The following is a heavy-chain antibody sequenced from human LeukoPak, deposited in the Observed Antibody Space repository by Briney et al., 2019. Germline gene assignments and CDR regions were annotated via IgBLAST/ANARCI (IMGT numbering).Heavy chain of an antibody. CDR3: ARPPARGRSNYYGSGSQLVYYMDV. CDR1: GYTFTGYY. J-gene: IGHJ6*03. V-gene: IGHV1-2*02. D-gene: IGHD3-10*01. CDR2: INPNSGGT. Sequence: ASVKVSCKASGYTFTGYYMHWVRQAPGQGLEWMGWINPNSGGTNYAQKFQGRVTMTRDTSISTAYMEVSRLRSDDTAVYYCARPPARGRSNYYGSGSQLVYYMDVWGKGTTVTVSS.